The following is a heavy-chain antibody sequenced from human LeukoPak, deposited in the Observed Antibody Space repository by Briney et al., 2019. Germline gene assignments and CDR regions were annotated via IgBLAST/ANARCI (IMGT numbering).Heavy chain of an antibody. D-gene: IGHD6-25*01. CDR1: GFTFSSYA. V-gene: IGHV3-23*01. J-gene: IGHJ4*02. Sequence: PGGSLRLSCAASGFTFSSYAMSWVRQAPGKGLEWVSVISGSGGSTDYADSVKGRFTISRDNSKNTLYLQMNSLGVEDTAVYYCAKTLEYSSAWTQIYDYWGQGTLVTVSS. CDR3: AKTLEYSSAWTQIYDY. CDR2: ISGSGGST.